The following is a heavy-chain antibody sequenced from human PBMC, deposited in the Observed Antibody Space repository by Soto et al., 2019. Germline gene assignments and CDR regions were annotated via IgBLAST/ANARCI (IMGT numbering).Heavy chain of an antibody. V-gene: IGHV4-39*01. Sequence: QLQLQESGPGLVKPSETLSLTCTVSGGSISSSSYYWGWIRQPPGQGLEWIGSIYYSGSTYYNPSLKSRVTISVDTSKNQFSLKLSSVTAADTAVYYCARHRIAAAVAYNWFDPWGQGTLVTVSS. CDR2: IYYSGST. CDR3: ARHRIAAAVAYNWFDP. J-gene: IGHJ5*02. D-gene: IGHD6-13*01. CDR1: GGSISSSSYY.